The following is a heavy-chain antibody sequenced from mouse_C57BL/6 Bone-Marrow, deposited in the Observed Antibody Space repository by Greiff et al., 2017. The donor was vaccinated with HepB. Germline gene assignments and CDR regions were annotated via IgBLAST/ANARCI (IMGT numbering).Heavy chain of an antibody. CDR2: IRSKSNNYAT. J-gene: IGHJ4*01. CDR1: GFSFNTYA. V-gene: IGHV10-1*01. CDR3: VRRGSAMDY. Sequence: EVKVVDSGGGLVQPKGSLKLSCAAPGFSFNTYAMNWVRQAPGKGLEWVARIRSKSNNYATYYADSVKDRFTISRDDSESMLYLQMNNLKTEDTAMYYCVRRGSAMDYWGQGTSVTVSS.